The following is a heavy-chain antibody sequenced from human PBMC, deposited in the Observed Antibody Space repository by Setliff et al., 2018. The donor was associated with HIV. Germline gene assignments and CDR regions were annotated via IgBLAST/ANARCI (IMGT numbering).Heavy chain of an antibody. Sequence: GGSLRLSCAASGFTFSDYSMTWVRQAPGKGLEWVSYINSAFTSTHYADSVKGRFTISRDNSKNTLYLQMNSLRAEDMAVYYCASAPQYSSGWYGRAFDYWGQGMLVTVSS. V-gene: IGHV3-48*01. J-gene: IGHJ4*02. CDR3: ASAPQYSSGWYGRAFDY. D-gene: IGHD6-19*01. CDR2: INSAFTST. CDR1: GFTFSDYS.